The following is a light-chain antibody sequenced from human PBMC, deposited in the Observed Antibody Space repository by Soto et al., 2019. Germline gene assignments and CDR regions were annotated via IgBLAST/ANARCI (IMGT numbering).Light chain of an antibody. Sequence: DIQMTQSPSSLSVFVGDRVTITCRASQSITNYLNWYQQKPGRAPELLIYAASSLQSGVPSRFSGSGSGTDFTLTISSLQPEDFATYFCQQSFSSPRTFGQGTKLEMK. J-gene: IGKJ2*01. V-gene: IGKV1-39*01. CDR3: QQSFSSPRT. CDR1: QSITNY. CDR2: AAS.